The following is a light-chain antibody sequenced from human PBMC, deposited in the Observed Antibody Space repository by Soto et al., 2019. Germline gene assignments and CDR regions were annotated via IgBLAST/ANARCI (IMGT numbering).Light chain of an antibody. J-gene: IGKJ1*01. CDR1: QSVGSF. CDR2: GAS. Sequence: EKVMTQSPATLSMSPGERATLSCRASQSVGSFLAWYQQKPGQAPRLLIYGASTRATGIPARFSGSGSGTELTLTISSLQSEDFAVYYCQQYTNWPSWTFGQGTKVE. CDR3: QQYTNWPSWT. V-gene: IGKV3-15*01.